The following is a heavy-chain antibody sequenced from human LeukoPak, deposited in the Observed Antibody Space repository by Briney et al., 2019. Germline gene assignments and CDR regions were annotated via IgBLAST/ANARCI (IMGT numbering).Heavy chain of an antibody. J-gene: IGHJ4*02. Sequence: GGSLRLSCAASGFTFSPYAMNWVRQAPGKGLEWVSYISSSGSTIYYEDSVKGRFTIYRDNAKNSLYLQMNSLRAEDTAVYYFAREGGGYTSGSFDYWGQGTLGTVSS. CDR2: ISSSGSTI. CDR1: GFTFSPYA. CDR3: AREGGGYTSGSFDY. V-gene: IGHV3-48*03. D-gene: IGHD5-18*01.